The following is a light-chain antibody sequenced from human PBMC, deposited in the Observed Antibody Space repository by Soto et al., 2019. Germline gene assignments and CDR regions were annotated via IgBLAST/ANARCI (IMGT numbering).Light chain of an antibody. CDR1: QSVSSN. J-gene: IGKJ4*01. CDR3: HQYAVSPLT. Sequence: EIVMTQSPATLSVSPGERATLSCRASQSVSSNLAWYQQKPGQAPRLLIFEASKRATGIPDRFSGSGSGTDFTLSVTRPEPEDFAVYYCHQYAVSPLTFGGGTKVDI. V-gene: IGKV3-20*01. CDR2: EAS.